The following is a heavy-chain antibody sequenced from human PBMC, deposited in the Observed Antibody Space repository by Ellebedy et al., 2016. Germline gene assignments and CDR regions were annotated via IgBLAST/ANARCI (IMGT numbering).Heavy chain of an antibody. V-gene: IGHV1-8*01. CDR2: MNPNSGNT. CDR3: AKGSQLLWFGEDAFDI. CDR1: GYTFTSYD. J-gene: IGHJ3*02. Sequence: ASVKVSXXASGYTFTSYDINWVRQATGQGLEWMGWMNPNSGNTGYAQKLQGRVTMTTDTSTSTAYMELRSLRSDDTAVYYCAKGSQLLWFGEDAFDIWGQGTMVTVSS. D-gene: IGHD3-10*01.